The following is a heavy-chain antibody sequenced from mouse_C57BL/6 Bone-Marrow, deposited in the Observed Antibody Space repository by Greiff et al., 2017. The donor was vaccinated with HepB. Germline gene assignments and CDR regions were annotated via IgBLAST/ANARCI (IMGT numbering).Heavy chain of an antibody. Sequence: VQLQQSGPELVKPGASVKISCKASGYTFTDYYMNWVKQSHGKSLEWIGDINPNNGGTSYNQKFKGKATLTVDKSSSTAYMELRSLTSEDSAVYYCARCSFFDYWGQGTTLTVSS. CDR1: GYTFTDYY. CDR2: INPNNGGT. J-gene: IGHJ2*01. V-gene: IGHV1-26*01. CDR3: ARCSFFDY.